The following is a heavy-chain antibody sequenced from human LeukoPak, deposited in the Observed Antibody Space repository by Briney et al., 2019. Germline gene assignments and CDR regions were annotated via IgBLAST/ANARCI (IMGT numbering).Heavy chain of an antibody. J-gene: IGHJ4*02. CDR2: INHSGST. D-gene: IGHD2-2*01. CDR3: ARGPPLRYCSSTSCREWDY. Sequence: SSETLSLTCAVYGGSFSGYYWSWIRQPPGKGLEWIGEINHSGSTNYNPSLKSRVTISVDTSKNQFSLKLSSVTAADTAVYYCARGPPLRYCSSTSCREWDYWGQGTLVTVSS. V-gene: IGHV4-34*01. CDR1: GGSFSGYY.